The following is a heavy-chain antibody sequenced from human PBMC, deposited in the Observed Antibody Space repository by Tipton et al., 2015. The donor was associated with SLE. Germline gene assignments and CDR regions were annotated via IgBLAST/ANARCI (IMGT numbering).Heavy chain of an antibody. V-gene: IGHV3-7*01. CDR1: GFTFTNFW. D-gene: IGHD4-11*01. CDR3: VYWDDYNY. J-gene: IGHJ4*02. CDR2: MKQDGSAK. Sequence: SLRLSCTDSDSGFTFTNFWISWVRRAPGKGLEWVAHMKQDGSAKYYVDSVKGRFSISRDNAKNSLYLQMSSLRVEDTAVYFCVYWDDYNYWGQGTQVTVSS.